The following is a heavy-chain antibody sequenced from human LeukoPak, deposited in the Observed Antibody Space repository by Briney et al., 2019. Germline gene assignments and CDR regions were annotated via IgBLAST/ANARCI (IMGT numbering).Heavy chain of an antibody. Sequence: GGSLRLSCAASGFTFSSYGMHWVRQAPGKGLEWVAFIRYDGSNKYYADSVMGRFTVSRDNSKNTLYLQMSSLRAGDTAVHYCAKTVNGDYYFDYWGQGTLVTVSS. CDR1: GFTFSSYG. D-gene: IGHD4-17*01. CDR3: AKTVNGDYYFDY. J-gene: IGHJ4*02. CDR2: IRYDGSNK. V-gene: IGHV3-30*02.